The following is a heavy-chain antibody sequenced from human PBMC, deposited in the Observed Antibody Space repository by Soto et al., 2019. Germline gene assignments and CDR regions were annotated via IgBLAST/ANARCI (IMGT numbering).Heavy chain of an antibody. D-gene: IGHD4-17*01. CDR2: ISSRTNYM. J-gene: IGHJ6*02. V-gene: IGHV3-21*01. CDR1: GFTFSSYS. CDR3: ARMGSVTTFSWSDYYYGMDV. Sequence: EVQLVESGGGLVKPGGSLRLSCAASGFTFSSYSMNWVRQAPGKGLEWVSSISSRTNYMYYADSVKGRFTISRDDAKNSLYLQMNSLRAEDTAVYYCARMGSVTTFSWSDYYYGMDVWGRGPTVTVSS.